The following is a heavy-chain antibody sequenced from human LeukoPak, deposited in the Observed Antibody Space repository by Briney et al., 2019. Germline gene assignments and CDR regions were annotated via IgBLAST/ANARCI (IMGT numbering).Heavy chain of an antibody. CDR3: ARHNNAFDI. Sequence: PSETLSLTCTVSGGSISSHYWSWIRQPPGKGLEWFGYIYYSGSTNYNPSLKSRVTISVDTSKNQFSLKLSSVTAADTAVYYCARHNNAFDIWGQGTMVTVSS. J-gene: IGHJ3*02. CDR1: GGSISSHY. CDR2: IYYSGST. V-gene: IGHV4-59*08.